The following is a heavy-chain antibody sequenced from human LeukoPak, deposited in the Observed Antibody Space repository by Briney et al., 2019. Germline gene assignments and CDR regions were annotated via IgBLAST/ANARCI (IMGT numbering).Heavy chain of an antibody. CDR1: GGSISSSNW. CDR3: ARGRDYYGSGSYYNNY. CDR2: ICHSGST. Sequence: SGTLSLTCAVSGGSISSSNWWSWVRQPPGKGLEWIGEICHSGSTNYNPSLKSRVTISVDKSKNQFSLKLSSVTAADTAVYYCARGRDYYGSGSYYNNYWGQGTLVTVSS. V-gene: IGHV4-4*02. D-gene: IGHD3-10*01. J-gene: IGHJ4*02.